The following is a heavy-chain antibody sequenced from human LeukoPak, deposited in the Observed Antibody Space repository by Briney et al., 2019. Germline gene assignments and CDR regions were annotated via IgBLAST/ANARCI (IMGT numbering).Heavy chain of an antibody. CDR3: ARDDAADGGFFDY. D-gene: IGHD3-16*01. CDR2: ISGSGRNT. Sequence: GGSRRLSCATAGFTLTSYAMSWVRQSQGKGLEWVSRISGSGRNTDYADSVKGRFTIFRDLSKNTLYLQMNFLRADDTAVYYCARDDAADGGFFDYWGQGTLVTVSS. CDR1: GFTLTSYA. J-gene: IGHJ4*02. V-gene: IGHV3-23*01.